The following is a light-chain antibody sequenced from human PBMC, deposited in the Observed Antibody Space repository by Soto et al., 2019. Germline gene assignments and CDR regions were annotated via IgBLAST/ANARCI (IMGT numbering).Light chain of an antibody. J-gene: IGKJ3*01. CDR2: DAY. Sequence: DIQMTQSPSSLSASVGDRVTITCQASQDISNYLNWYQQKQGKAPKLLLYDAYSLETGVPSRFRGSGSGTDFTFTISNLQPEDIATYYCQQYDNLPFTFGPWNKVDIK. CDR1: QDISNY. CDR3: QQYDNLPFT. V-gene: IGKV1-33*01.